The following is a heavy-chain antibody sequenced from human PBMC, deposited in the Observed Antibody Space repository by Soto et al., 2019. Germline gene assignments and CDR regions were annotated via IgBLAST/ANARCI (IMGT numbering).Heavy chain of an antibody. CDR1: GYSFTSYW. J-gene: IGHJ6*02. Sequence: PGESLKISCKGSGYSFTSYWISWVRQMPGKGLEWMGRIDPSDSYTNYSPSFQGHVTISADKSISTAYLQWSSLKASDTAMYYCARLPFITMVPXLALAENYYYGMDVWGQGTTVTVSS. D-gene: IGHD3-10*01. CDR2: IDPSDSYT. V-gene: IGHV5-10-1*01. CDR3: ARLPFITMVPXLALAENYYYGMDV.